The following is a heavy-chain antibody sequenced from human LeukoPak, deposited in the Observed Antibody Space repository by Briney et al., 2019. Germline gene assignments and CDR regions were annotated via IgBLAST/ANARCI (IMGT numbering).Heavy chain of an antibody. Sequence: SETLSLTCAVSGDSISCCYWTWIRQSAGKGLEWIGRIFISGSTNYNPSLQGRVTMSVDTSKRQFSLRLDSVTAADTAVYYCAEIPRDWGQGTLVTVSS. CDR3: AEIPRD. V-gene: IGHV4-4*07. CDR2: IFISGST. CDR1: GDSISCCY. J-gene: IGHJ4*02.